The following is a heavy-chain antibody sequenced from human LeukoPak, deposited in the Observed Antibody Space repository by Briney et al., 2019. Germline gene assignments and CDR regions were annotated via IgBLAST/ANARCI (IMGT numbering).Heavy chain of an antibody. J-gene: IGHJ4*02. CDR2: IYYSGST. CDR1: GGSISSYY. CDR3: ARVTGYVMEDYFDY. D-gene: IGHD6-13*01. Sequence: ASETLSLTCTVSGGSISSYYWSWIRQPPGKGLEWIGYIYYSGSTNYSPSLKSRVTISVDTSKNQFSLRLSSVTAADTAVYYCARVTGYVMEDYFDYWGQGTLVTVSS. V-gene: IGHV4-59*01.